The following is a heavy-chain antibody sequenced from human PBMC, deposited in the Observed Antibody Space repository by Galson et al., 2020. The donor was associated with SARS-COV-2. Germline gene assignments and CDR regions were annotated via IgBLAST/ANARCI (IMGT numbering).Heavy chain of an antibody. Sequence: SCAASGFTFSTVWMSWLRQAPDQGLEWVANTNQDETEKYYVDSVKGRFTISRDNAKNSLYLEMNNLRAEDTAIYYCARDGDGWSAFWGQGTLVTVSS. CDR1: GFTFSTVW. V-gene: IGHV3-7*01. CDR2: TNQDETEK. CDR3: ARDGDGWSAF. D-gene: IGHD6-19*01. J-gene: IGHJ4*02.